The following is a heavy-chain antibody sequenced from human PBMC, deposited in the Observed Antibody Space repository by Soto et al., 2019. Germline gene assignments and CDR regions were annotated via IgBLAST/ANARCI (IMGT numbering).Heavy chain of an antibody. D-gene: IGHD7-27*01. CDR3: AGGVLGPSASYYGMDX. CDR1: GFTFSNYD. Sequence: PGGSLRLSLSASGFTFSNYDMHWVRQDTGVGLAGVSGICSASDTYSPVSVQGLFTVSRDNTKNSLYLQLNSLRAGDTAVYYCAGGVLGPSASYYGMDXLGQRHTV. CDR2: ICSASDT. V-gene: IGHV3-13*01. J-gene: IGHJ6*01.